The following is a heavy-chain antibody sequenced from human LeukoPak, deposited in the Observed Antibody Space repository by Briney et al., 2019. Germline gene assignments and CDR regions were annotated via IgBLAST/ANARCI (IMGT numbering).Heavy chain of an antibody. V-gene: IGHV3-23*01. CDR1: GFTFSSYA. J-gene: IGHJ4*02. CDR2: ISGSGGST. CDR3: AKDSPRWELLWPVDY. D-gene: IGHD1-26*01. Sequence: GGSLRLSCAASGFTFSSYAMSWVRQAPGKGLEWVSAISGSGGSTYYADSVKGRFTISRDNAKNTLYLQMNSLRAEDTAVYYCAKDSPRWELLWPVDYWGQGTLVTVSS.